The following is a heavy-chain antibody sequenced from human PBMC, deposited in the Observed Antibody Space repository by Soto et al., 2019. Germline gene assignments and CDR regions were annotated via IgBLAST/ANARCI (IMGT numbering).Heavy chain of an antibody. CDR3: AHHITGTTRGWFDP. V-gene: IGHV2-5*01. D-gene: IGHD1-7*01. CDR2: IYWNDDK. Sequence: SGPTLVNPTQTLTLTCTFSGFSLSTSGVGVGWIRQPPGKALEWLALIYWNDDKRYSPSLKSRLTITKDTSKNQVVLTMTNMDPVDTATYYCAHHITGTTRGWFDPWGHGTLVTFSS. CDR1: GFSLSTSGVG. J-gene: IGHJ5*02.